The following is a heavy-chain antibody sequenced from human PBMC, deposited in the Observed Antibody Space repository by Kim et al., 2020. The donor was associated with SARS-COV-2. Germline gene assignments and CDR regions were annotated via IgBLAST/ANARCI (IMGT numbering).Heavy chain of an antibody. CDR2: GST. CDR3: ARARTSYDF. Sequence: GSTYTNPSPKGRVTISVDTSKNQFSLKLSSVTAADTAVYYCARARTSYDFWGQGTLVTVSS. J-gene: IGHJ4*02. V-gene: IGHV4-39*02.